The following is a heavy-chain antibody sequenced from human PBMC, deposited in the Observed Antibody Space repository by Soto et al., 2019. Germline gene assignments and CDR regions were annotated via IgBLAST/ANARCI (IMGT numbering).Heavy chain of an antibody. J-gene: IGHJ6*02. CDR2: ISAGNDNT. CDR3: ARGVMVRGLNYDAMDV. Sequence: QVYLVQSGAEVKEPGASVNVSCKASGYTFTTYPMHWVRQAPGQRLEWMGWISAGNDNTEYSKKFQGRVTITRDTSASTAHMELSSLRSEDTAVYYCARGVMVRGLNYDAMDVWGQGTTVTVSS. CDR1: GYTFTTYP. V-gene: IGHV1-3*01. D-gene: IGHD3-10*01.